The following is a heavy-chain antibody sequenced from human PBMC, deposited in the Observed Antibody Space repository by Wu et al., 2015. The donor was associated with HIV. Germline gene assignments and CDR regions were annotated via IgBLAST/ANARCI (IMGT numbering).Heavy chain of an antibody. CDR3: ARIYNSGPKVYGMDV. Sequence: QVHLVQFGGEVKKPGSSVKVTCKASGDGFTSYAVSWVRQAPGQGLEWMGGLNPLFGTTKFAQKFQGRLTITTDELRSTVFMDLSSLRSEDTAVYYCARIYNSGPKVYGMDVWGQGTTVTVSS. V-gene: IGHV1-69*05. D-gene: IGHD2/OR15-2a*01. CDR1: GDGFTSYA. CDR2: LNPLFGTT. J-gene: IGHJ6*02.